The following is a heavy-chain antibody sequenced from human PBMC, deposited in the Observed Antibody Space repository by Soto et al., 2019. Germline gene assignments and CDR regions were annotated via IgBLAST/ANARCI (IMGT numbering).Heavy chain of an antibody. J-gene: IGHJ4*02. V-gene: IGHV3-23*01. Sequence: EVQLLESGGGFVHPGGSLRLSCAASGFPFTAYAMSWVRQAPGKGPEWVSTISGTGDSTHYADSVKGRFTISRDNSKNILLLQMNSLRVEDTAIYYCARSPPHCTGGNCYLHEFDSWGQGTLVTASS. CDR1: GFPFTAYA. CDR3: ARSPPHCTGGNCYLHEFDS. D-gene: IGHD2-8*02. CDR2: ISGTGDST.